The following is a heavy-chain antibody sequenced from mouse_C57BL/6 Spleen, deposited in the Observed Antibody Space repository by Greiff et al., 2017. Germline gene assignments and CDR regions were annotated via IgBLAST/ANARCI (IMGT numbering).Heavy chain of an antibody. Sequence: QVQLQQSGPELVKPGASVKISCKASGYAFSSSWMNWVKQRPGKGLEWIGRIYPGDGDTNYNGKFKGKATLTADKSSSTAYMQLSSLTSEDSAVYCCARAYYSNYAGFAYWGQGTLVTVSA. CDR2: IYPGDGDT. J-gene: IGHJ3*01. D-gene: IGHD2-5*01. CDR3: ARAYYSNYAGFAY. CDR1: GYAFSSSW. V-gene: IGHV1-82*01.